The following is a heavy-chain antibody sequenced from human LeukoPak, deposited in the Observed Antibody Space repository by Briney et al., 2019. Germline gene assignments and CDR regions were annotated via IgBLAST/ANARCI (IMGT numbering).Heavy chain of an antibody. J-gene: IGHJ5*02. D-gene: IGHD3-16*01. CDR3: ARIPYTFYRDWFDP. CDR1: GFTFSSYE. CDR2: ISGSGNTI. Sequence: GGSLRLSCAASGFTFSSYEMNWVRQAPGKGLEWVSYISGSGNTIYYADSVKGRSTISRDNAKNSLYLQMNSLRAEDTALYYCARIPYTFYRDWFDPWGQGTLVTVSS. V-gene: IGHV3-48*03.